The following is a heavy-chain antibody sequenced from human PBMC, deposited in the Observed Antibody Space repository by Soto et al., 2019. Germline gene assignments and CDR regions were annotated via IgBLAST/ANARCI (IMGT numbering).Heavy chain of an antibody. CDR2: IKQDGSEK. J-gene: IGHJ4*02. Sequence: EVQLVESGGGLVQPGGSLRLSCAASGFTFSSYWMSWVRQAPGKGLEWVANIKQDGSEKYYVDSVKGRFTITRDNAENSMYLQMNSLRAEDTAVYYCAREGQLERGYFDYCGQGTLVTVSS. V-gene: IGHV3-7*01. CDR1: GFTFSSYW. CDR3: AREGQLERGYFDY. D-gene: IGHD1-1*01.